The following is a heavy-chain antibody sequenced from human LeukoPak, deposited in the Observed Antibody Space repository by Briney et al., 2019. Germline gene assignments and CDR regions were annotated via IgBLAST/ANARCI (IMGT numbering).Heavy chain of an antibody. CDR1: GYSISSGYY. Sequence: PSETLSLTCAVSGYSISSGYYWGWIRQPPGKGLEWIGSIYHSGSTYYNPSLKSRVTISVDTSKNQFSLKLSSVTAADTAVYYCARVMYSSGRKIFDYWGQGTLVTVSS. CDR3: ARVMYSSGRKIFDY. J-gene: IGHJ4*02. CDR2: IYHSGST. V-gene: IGHV4-38-2*01. D-gene: IGHD6-19*01.